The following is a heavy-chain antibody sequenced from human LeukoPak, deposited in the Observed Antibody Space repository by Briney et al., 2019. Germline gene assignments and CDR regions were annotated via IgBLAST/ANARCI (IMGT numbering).Heavy chain of an antibody. Sequence: GGSLRLSCAASGFTFSSYGMHWVRQAPGKGLEWVAVIWYDGSNKYYADSVKGRFTISRDNSKNTLYLQMNSLRAEDTAVYYCARGLRIRKVGANDYWGQGTLVTVSS. D-gene: IGHD1-26*01. V-gene: IGHV3-33*01. CDR1: GFTFSSYG. CDR2: IWYDGSNK. J-gene: IGHJ4*02. CDR3: ARGLRIRKVGANDY.